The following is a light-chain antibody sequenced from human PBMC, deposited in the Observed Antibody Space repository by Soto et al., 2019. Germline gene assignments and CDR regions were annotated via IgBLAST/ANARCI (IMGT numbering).Light chain of an antibody. CDR1: QSISSW. CDR2: KAS. Sequence: DIQMTQSPSTLSASVGDRVTITCRASQSISSWLAWYQQKPGKAPNLLIYKASTLGSGVPSRFSGGGSGTVFTLTISGLQPEDFASCYWKQHSSSSAYSVGQGTKLEIK. CDR3: KQHSSSSAYS. V-gene: IGKV1-5*03. J-gene: IGKJ2*03.